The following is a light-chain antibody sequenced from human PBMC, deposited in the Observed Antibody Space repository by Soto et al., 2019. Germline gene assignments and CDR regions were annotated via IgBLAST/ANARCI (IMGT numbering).Light chain of an antibody. CDR1: SXDVGGYDY. Sequence: QSALTQPPSASGSPGQSVTISCTGTSXDVGGYDYVSWYQQHPGKAPKLMIYEVTKRPLGVPDRFSGSKSGNTASLTVSGLQAEDEADYYCSSYEGSDNPYVFGTGTKVTVL. CDR3: SSYEGSDNPYV. V-gene: IGLV2-8*01. J-gene: IGLJ1*01. CDR2: EVT.